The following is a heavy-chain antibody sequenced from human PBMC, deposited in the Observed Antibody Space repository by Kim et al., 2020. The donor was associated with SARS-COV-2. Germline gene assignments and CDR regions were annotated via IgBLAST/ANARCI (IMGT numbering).Heavy chain of an antibody. CDR2: INPNSGGT. CDR3: ARAPDDFWSGYYYY. CDR1: GYTFTGYY. J-gene: IGHJ4*02. Sequence: ASVKVSCKASGYTFTGYYMHWVRQAPGQGLEWMGWINPNSGGTNYAQKFQGRVTMTRDTSISTAYMELSRLRSEDTDVYYCARAPDDFWSGYYYYWGQGTLVTVSS. D-gene: IGHD3-3*01. V-gene: IGHV1-2*02.